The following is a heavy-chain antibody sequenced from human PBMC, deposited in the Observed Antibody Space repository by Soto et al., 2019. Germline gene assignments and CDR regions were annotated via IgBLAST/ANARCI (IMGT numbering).Heavy chain of an antibody. J-gene: IGHJ4*02. CDR3: ARVETGSSTSCYSVLDY. Sequence: EVQLVESGGGLVQPGGSLRLSCAASGFTFSSYWMHWVRQAPGKGLVWVSRINSDGSSTTYADSVKGRFTISRDNAKNTLYLKMNTLRAGDTAVYYCARVETGSSTSCYSVLDYWGQGTLVTVSS. CDR2: INSDGSST. V-gene: IGHV3-74*03. D-gene: IGHD2-2*01. CDR1: GFTFSSYW.